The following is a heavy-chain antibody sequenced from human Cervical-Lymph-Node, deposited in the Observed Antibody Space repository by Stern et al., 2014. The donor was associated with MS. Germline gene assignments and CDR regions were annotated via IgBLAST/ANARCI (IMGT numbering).Heavy chain of an antibody. J-gene: IGHJ4*02. CDR3: ARLRVGDITRDY. D-gene: IGHD1-26*01. CDR1: GYTFTDYG. CDR2: INTNTGIS. V-gene: IGHV7-4-1*02. Sequence: QVQLVESGSELKKPGTSVKVSCKASGYTFTDYGINWVRQAPGQGLEWMGWINTNTGISTYDQAFTGRFVFSFDTSVSTAYLHISNLRADDTAVYYCARLRVGDITRDYWGLGTLVTVSP.